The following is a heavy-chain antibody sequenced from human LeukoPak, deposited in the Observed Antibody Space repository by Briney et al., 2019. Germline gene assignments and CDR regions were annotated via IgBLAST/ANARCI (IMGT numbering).Heavy chain of an antibody. D-gene: IGHD3-22*01. CDR1: GYTFTSYG. CDR2: ISAYNGNT. Sequence: GASVKVSCQASGYTFTSYGISWVRQAPGQRLEWIGWISAYNGNTNYAQKLQGRVTMTTDTSTSTAYMELRSLRSDDTAVYYCAGPNDSSGTFDYWGQGTLVTVSS. V-gene: IGHV1-18*01. J-gene: IGHJ4*02. CDR3: AGPNDSSGTFDY.